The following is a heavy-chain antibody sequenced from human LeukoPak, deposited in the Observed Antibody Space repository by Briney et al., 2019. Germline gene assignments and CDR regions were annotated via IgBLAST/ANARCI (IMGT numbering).Heavy chain of an antibody. Sequence: GGSLRLSCAASGFTFSSYSMNWVRQAPGKGLEWLSSISGSSSYIYYADSVKGRFTISRDNAKNTLYLQMNSLRAEDTAVYYCARDPNDYDFWSGYRSAFDIWGQGTMVTVSS. CDR3: ARDPNDYDFWSGYRSAFDI. J-gene: IGHJ3*02. V-gene: IGHV3-21*01. D-gene: IGHD3-3*01. CDR1: GFTFSSYS. CDR2: ISGSSSYI.